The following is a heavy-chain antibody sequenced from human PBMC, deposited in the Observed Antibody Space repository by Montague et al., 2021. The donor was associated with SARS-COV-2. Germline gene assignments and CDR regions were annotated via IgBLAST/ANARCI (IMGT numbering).Heavy chain of an antibody. V-gene: IGHV4-39*01. CDR3: ARLVWFGEVSSENWFDP. CDR1: GGSISSSSNY. J-gene: IGHJ5*02. D-gene: IGHD3-10*01. Sequence: SETLSLTCTVSGGSISSSSNYWGWIRQPPGKGLEWIGSIYYSGSTYYNSSLKSRVTISVDTSKIQFSLMLNSVTAADTAVYYCARLVWFGEVSSENWFDPWGRGTLVTVSS. CDR2: IYYSGST.